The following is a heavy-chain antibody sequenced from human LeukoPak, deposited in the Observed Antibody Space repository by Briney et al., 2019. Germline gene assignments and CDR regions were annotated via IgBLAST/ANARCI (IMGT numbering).Heavy chain of an antibody. V-gene: IGHV1-18*01. CDR3: SAEARGYSYGFDY. CDR2: ISAYNGNT. J-gene: IGHJ4*02. D-gene: IGHD5-18*01. CDR1: GYTFTIYG. Sequence: ASVTVSCTSSGYTFTIYGNSWVRQAPGQGLEWMGWISAYNGNTNYAQKLQGRVTMTTDTSTSTAYMELRSLRSDDTAVYYCSAEARGYSYGFDYWGQGTLVSIS.